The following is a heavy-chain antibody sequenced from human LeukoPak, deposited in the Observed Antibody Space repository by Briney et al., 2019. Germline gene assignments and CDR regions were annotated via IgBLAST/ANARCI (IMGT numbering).Heavy chain of an antibody. D-gene: IGHD3-10*01. V-gene: IGHV1-46*01. CDR3: ARGRGSGTYYLDY. Sequence: ASVKVSCKASGYTFTSYYMHWVRQAPGQGLEWMGIISPSGGSTTHAQKFRGRLTMTRDMSTSTVYMELSSLRSEDTAVYYCARGRGSGTYYLDYWGQGTLVTASS. CDR2: ISPSGGST. CDR1: GYTFTSYY. J-gene: IGHJ4*02.